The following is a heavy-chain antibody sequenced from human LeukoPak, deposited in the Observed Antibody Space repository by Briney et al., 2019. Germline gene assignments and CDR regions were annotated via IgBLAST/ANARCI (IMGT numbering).Heavy chain of an antibody. J-gene: IGHJ4*02. D-gene: IGHD3-10*01. CDR1: GGSFSGYY. V-gene: IGHV4-34*01. Sequence: NPSETLSLTCAVYGGSFSGYYWSWIRQPSGKGLEWIGEINHSGSTNYNPSLKSRVTISVDTSKNQFSLKLSSVTAADTAVYYCARGDYYGSGKDYWGQGTLVTVSS. CDR3: ARGDYYGSGKDY. CDR2: INHSGST.